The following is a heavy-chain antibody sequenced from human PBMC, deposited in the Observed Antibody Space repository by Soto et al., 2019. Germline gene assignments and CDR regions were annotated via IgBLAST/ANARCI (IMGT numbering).Heavy chain of an antibody. D-gene: IGHD3-10*01. CDR1: GYPFTTYG. J-gene: IGHJ4*02. CDR3: ATYGSGSFFDY. V-gene: IGHV1-18*01. Sequence: QVLLVQSGGEVKRPGASVRVSCKPSGYPFTTYGIAWVRRAPGQGLEWMGWVSPYNDVTNYGKKFKDRVTMTTDTSTNTAFMELRSLRSDDTAMYYCATYGSGSFFDYWGQGTLVTVSS. CDR2: VSPYNDVT.